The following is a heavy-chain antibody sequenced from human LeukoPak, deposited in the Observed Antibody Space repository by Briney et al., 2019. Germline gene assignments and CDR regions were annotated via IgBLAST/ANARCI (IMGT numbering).Heavy chain of an antibody. D-gene: IGHD1-26*01. V-gene: IGHV3-11*01. CDR1: GFTFSDYY. Sequence: GGSLRLSCAASGFTFSDYYMSWIRQAPGKGLEWVSYISSSGSTIYYADSVKGRFTISRDNAKNSLYLQMNSLRAEDTAVYYCAREAIVGARSFDCWGQGTLVTVSS. CDR2: ISSSGSTI. CDR3: AREAIVGARSFDC. J-gene: IGHJ4*02.